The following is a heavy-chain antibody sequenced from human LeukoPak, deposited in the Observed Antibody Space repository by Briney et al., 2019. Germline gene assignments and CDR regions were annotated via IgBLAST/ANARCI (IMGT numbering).Heavy chain of an antibody. V-gene: IGHV1-18*01. CDR3: ARGSFPSDDILTGPFDN. CDR2: ISSYNGNT. D-gene: IGHD3-9*01. CDR1: GGTFSNYA. Sequence: ASVKVSCKASGGTFSNYAINWVRQAPGQGLEWMGWISSYNGNTNYAQKLQGRATMTTDTSTSTAYMELRSLRSDDTAVYYCARGSFPSDDILTGPFDNWGQGTLVTVSS. J-gene: IGHJ4*02.